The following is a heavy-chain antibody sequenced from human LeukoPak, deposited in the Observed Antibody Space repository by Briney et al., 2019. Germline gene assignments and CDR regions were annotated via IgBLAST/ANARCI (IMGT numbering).Heavy chain of an antibody. CDR2: ISGSGDDT. J-gene: IGHJ4*02. D-gene: IGHD1-26*01. V-gene: IGHV3-23*01. CDR1: GFTFNNYG. CDR3: AKDRSIGTYYTFDH. Sequence: GGSLRLSCAASGFTFNNYGMSWVRQAPGKGLEWVSGISGSGDDTYYADSVKGRITVSRDNSKNSVYLQMSRLTAADTAVYYCAKDRSIGTYYTFDHWGQGTLVTVSS.